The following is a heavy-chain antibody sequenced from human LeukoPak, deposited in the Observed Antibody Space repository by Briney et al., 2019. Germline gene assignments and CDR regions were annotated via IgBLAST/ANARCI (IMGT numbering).Heavy chain of an antibody. CDR1: GFTFDDYG. CDR3: AKWGFLEWLLSMFDY. D-gene: IGHD3-3*01. Sequence: PGGSLRLSCAASGFTFDDYGMSWVRQAPGKGLEWVSGINWNGGSTGYADSVKGRFTISRDNAKNSLYLQMNSLRAEDTAVYYCAKWGFLEWLLSMFDYWGQGTLVTVSS. J-gene: IGHJ4*02. CDR2: INWNGGST. V-gene: IGHV3-20*04.